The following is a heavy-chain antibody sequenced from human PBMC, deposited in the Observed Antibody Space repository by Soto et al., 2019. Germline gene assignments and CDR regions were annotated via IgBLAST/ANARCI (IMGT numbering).Heavy chain of an antibody. CDR3: ARGGQLGYYYYGTDV. D-gene: IGHD5-18*01. V-gene: IGHV1-2*04. J-gene: IGHJ6*02. CDR2: INPNSGGT. Sequence: ASVKVSCKASGYTFTGYYMHWVRQAPGQGLEWMGWINPNSGGTNYAQKFQGWVTMTRDTSISTAYMELSRLRSDDTAVYYCARGGQLGYYYYGTDVWGQGTTVTVSS. CDR1: GYTFTGYY.